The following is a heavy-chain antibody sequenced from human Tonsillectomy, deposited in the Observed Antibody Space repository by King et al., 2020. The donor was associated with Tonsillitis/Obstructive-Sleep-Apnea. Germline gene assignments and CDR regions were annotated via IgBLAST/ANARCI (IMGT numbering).Heavy chain of an antibody. CDR1: GGSFSGYY. CDR3: ARSPYDFWSGYYMY. J-gene: IGHJ4*02. V-gene: IGHV4-34*01. Sequence: VQLQQWGAGLLKPSETLSLTCAVYGGSFSGYYWSWIRQPPGKGPEWIGEINHSGSTNYNPSLKSRVTISVDTSKNQFSLKLNSVTAADTAVYYCARSPYDFWSGYYMYWGQGTLVTVSS. CDR2: INHSGST. D-gene: IGHD3-3*01.